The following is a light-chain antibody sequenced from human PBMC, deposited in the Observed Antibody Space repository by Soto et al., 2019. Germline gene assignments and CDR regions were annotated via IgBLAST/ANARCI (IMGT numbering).Light chain of an antibody. CDR2: EVN. V-gene: IGLV2-8*01. CDR1: SSDVGGYNY. J-gene: IGLJ1*01. CDR3: TSYAGGNNV. Sequence: QSALTQPPSASGSPGQSVTISCTGTSSDVGGYNYVSWYQQHPGKVPKLMVYEVNKRPSGVPDRFSGSKSGNTASLTVSGIQAEDEADYYCTSYAGGNNVFGTGTKVTVL.